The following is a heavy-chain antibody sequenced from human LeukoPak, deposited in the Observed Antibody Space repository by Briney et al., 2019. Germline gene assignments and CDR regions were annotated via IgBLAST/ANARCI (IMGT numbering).Heavy chain of an antibody. V-gene: IGHV3-30-3*01. D-gene: IGHD6-19*01. CDR2: ISYDGSNK. CDR1: GFTFSSYA. J-gene: IGHJ4*02. Sequence: GGSLRHSCAASGFTFSSYAMHWVRQAPGKGLEWVAVISYDGSNKYYADSVKGRFTISRDNSKNTLYLQMNSLRAEDTAVYYCARDHARIAVAGTPHYWGQGTLVAVSS. CDR3: ARDHARIAVAGTPHY.